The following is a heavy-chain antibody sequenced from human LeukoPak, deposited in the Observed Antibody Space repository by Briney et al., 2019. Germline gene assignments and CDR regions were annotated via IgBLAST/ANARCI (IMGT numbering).Heavy chain of an antibody. J-gene: IGHJ3*02. V-gene: IGHV5-51*01. CDR3: ARRQLMYYYDSSGYRADALDI. CDR2: IYPGDSDT. Sequence: GESLRISCKGSGYSFTSYWIGWVRQMPGKGLEWMGIIYPGDSDTRYSPSFQGQVTISADKSISTAYLQWSSLKASDTAMYYCARRQLMYYYDSSGYRADALDIWGQGTMVTVSS. CDR1: GYSFTSYW. D-gene: IGHD3-22*01.